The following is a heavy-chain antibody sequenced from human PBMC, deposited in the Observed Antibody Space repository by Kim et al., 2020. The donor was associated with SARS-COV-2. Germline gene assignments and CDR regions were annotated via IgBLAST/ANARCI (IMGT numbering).Heavy chain of an antibody. J-gene: IGHJ4*02. D-gene: IGHD1-26*01. CDR3: ARGAANLDY. V-gene: IGHV4-59*01. Sequence: SETLSLTCTVSGDSISSYYWSWIRQPPGKGLEWIGFIYYTGSTNYNPSLKSRVTISVDTSKNQFSLRLSSVTAADTAVYYCARGAANLDYWGQGTLITVS. CDR1: GDSISSYY. CDR2: IYYTGST.